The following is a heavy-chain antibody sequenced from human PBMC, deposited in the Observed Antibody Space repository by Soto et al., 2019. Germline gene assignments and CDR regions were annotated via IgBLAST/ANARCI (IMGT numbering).Heavy chain of an antibody. CDR1: GFTFSSYS. D-gene: IGHD1-26*01. CDR2: ISSSSSYI. V-gene: IGHV3-21*01. CDR3: ARDRLVGATTVVY. J-gene: IGHJ4*02. Sequence: GGSLRLSCAASGFTFSSYSMNWVRQAPGKGLEWVSSISSSSSYIYYADSVKGRFTISRDNAKNSLYLQMNSLRAEDTAVYYCARDRLVGATTVVYWGQGTLVTVSS.